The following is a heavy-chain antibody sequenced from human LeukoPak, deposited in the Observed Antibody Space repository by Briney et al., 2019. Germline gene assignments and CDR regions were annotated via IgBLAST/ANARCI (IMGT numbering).Heavy chain of an antibody. CDR1: GGSISSGSYY. V-gene: IGHV4-61*02. D-gene: IGHD4-11*01. J-gene: IGHJ4*02. CDR3: ARDRFEGYSNYVSHY. CDR2: IYTSGST. Sequence: SETLSPTCTVSGGSISSGSYYWSWIRQPAGKGLEWIGRIYTSGSTNHNPSLKSRVTMSVDTSNNQFSLKLSSVTAADTAVYYCARDRFEGYSNYVSHYWAQGTLVTVSS.